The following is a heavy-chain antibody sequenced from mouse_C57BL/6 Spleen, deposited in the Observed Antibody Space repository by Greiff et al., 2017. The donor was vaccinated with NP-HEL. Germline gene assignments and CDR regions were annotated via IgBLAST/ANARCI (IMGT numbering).Heavy chain of an antibody. D-gene: IGHD2-3*01. J-gene: IGHJ4*01. Sequence: QVQLQQPGAELVRPGSSVKLSCKASGYTFTSYWMDWVKQRPGQGLEWIGNIYPSDSETHYNQKFKDKATLTVDKSSSTAYMQLSSLTSEDSAVYYCARREDDGYIYAMDYWGQGTSVTVSS. CDR2: IYPSDSET. CDR3: ARREDDGYIYAMDY. CDR1: GYTFTSYW. V-gene: IGHV1-61*01.